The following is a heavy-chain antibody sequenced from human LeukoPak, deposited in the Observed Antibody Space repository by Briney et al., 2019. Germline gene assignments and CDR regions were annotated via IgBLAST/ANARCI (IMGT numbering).Heavy chain of an antibody. Sequence: ASVKVSCKASGYTFTSYGISWVRQAPGQGLEWMGWISAYNGNTNYAQKFQGRVTITADKSTSTAYMELSSLRSEDTAVYYCARVGYYDSSGYADLWFDPWGQGTLVTVSS. J-gene: IGHJ5*02. CDR3: ARVGYYDSSGYADLWFDP. V-gene: IGHV1-18*01. D-gene: IGHD3-22*01. CDR2: ISAYNGNT. CDR1: GYTFTSYG.